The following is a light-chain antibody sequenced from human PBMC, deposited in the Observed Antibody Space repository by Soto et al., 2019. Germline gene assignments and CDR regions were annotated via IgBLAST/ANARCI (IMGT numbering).Light chain of an antibody. J-gene: IGKJ1*01. Sequence: DIQMTQSPSSLSASVGERVTITCRASQGIGNYLAWYQQKPGKVPNLLIHAASTLQSGVPSRFSGSRSGTAFTLTISSLQPEDVATYFCQKYNSAPPEWSFGQGTKVEI. CDR3: QKYNSAPPEWS. CDR2: AAS. V-gene: IGKV1-27*01. CDR1: QGIGNY.